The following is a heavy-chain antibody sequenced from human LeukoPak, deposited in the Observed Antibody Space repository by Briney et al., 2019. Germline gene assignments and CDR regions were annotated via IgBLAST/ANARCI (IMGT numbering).Heavy chain of an antibody. CDR1: GGSISSSSYY. D-gene: IGHD3-16*01. CDR3: ARFTPQGYGWGGYNRFDP. J-gene: IGHJ5*02. CDR2: IYYSGST. V-gene: IGHV4-61*05. Sequence: SETLSLTCTVSGGSISSSSYYWGWIRQPPGKGLEWIGYIYYSGSTNYNPSLKSRVTISVDTSKNQFSLNLTSVTAADTAVYYCARFTPQGYGWGGYNRFDPWGQGTLVTVSS.